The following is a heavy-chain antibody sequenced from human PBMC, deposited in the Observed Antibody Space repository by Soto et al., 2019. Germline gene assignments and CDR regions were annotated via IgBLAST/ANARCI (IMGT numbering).Heavy chain of an antibody. CDR3: IRDLRSGDF. J-gene: IGHJ4*02. D-gene: IGHD6-19*01. Sequence: EVQLVESGGGLVQPGGSLRLSCAASGFNFSRYWMHWVRQAPGKGLVWVSRIAGEGISTNYADSVKGRFTASRDNANNTVYLEMSSLRAEDTAVYYCIRDLRSGDFWGQGTLVTVSS. CDR2: IAGEGIST. CDR1: GFNFSRYW. V-gene: IGHV3-74*01.